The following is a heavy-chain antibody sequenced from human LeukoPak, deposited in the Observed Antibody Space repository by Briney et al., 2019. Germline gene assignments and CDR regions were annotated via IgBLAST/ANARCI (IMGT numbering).Heavy chain of an antibody. D-gene: IGHD3-9*01. CDR1: GGSISSGSYY. Sequence: SETLSLTCTVSGGSISSGSYYWSWIRQPAGKGLEWIGRIYTSGSTNYNPSLKSRVTISVDTSKDQFSLKLSSVTAADTAVYYCAREDYDILTGYPRFDPWGQGTLVTVSS. CDR3: AREDYDILTGYPRFDP. V-gene: IGHV4-61*02. CDR2: IYTSGST. J-gene: IGHJ5*02.